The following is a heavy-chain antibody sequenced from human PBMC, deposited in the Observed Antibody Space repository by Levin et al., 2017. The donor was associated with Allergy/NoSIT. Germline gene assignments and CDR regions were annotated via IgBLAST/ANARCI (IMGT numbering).Heavy chain of an antibody. V-gene: IGHV1-2*02. Sequence: NPGESLKISCKASGYTFTGYYTHWVRQAPGQGLEWMGWINPNSGGTYYVQKFQGRVTMTRDTSISTAYMELSRLRSDDTAVYYCARGVPVATTSPDCFDIWGQGTMVTVSS. D-gene: IGHD5-12*01. CDR2: INPNSGGT. J-gene: IGHJ3*02. CDR3: ARGVPVATTSPDCFDI. CDR1: GYTFTGYY.